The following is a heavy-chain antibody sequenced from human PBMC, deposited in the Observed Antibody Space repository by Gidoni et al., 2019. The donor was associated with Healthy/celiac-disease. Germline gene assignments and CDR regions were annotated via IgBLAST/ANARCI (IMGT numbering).Heavy chain of an antibody. D-gene: IGHD2-15*01. CDR3: ARNLGYCSGGSCYQSAFDI. J-gene: IGHJ3*02. CDR1: GFTFSSYG. CDR2: IWYDGSNK. V-gene: IGHV3-33*01. Sequence: QVQLVESGGGVVQPGRSLRLSCAESGFTFSSYGMHWVRQAPGKGLEWVAVIWYDGSNKYYADSVKGRFTISRDNSKNTLYLQMNSLRAEDTAVYYCARNLGYCSGGSCYQSAFDIWGQGTMVTVSS.